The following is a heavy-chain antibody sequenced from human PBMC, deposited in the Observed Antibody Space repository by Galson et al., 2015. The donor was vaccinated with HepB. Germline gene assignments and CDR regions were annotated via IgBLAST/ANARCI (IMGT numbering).Heavy chain of an antibody. CDR3: ARGAPRAWLRFSYYFDY. Sequence: SMRLSCAASGFTVSSNYMSWVRQAPGKGLEWVSVIYSGGSTYYADSVKGRFTISRDNSKNTLYLQMNSLRAEDTAVYYCARGAPRAWLRFSYYFDYWGQGTLVTVSS. D-gene: IGHD5-12*01. J-gene: IGHJ4*02. V-gene: IGHV3-53*01. CDR2: IYSGGST. CDR1: GFTVSSNY.